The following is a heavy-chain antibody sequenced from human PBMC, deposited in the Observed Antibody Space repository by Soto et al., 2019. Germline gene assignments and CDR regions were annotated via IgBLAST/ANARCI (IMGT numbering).Heavy chain of an antibody. V-gene: IGHV1-69*06. CDR2: TIPVFNTA. CDR3: PRSAYGSGNNCTGLSAFES. D-gene: IGHD3-10*01. J-gene: IGHJ3*02. CDR1: GGTLSDHG. Sequence: QVQLEQSGAEVKKPGSSVKVSCKASGGTLSDHGVAWLRQAPGQGLEWMGGTIPVFNTAKYAQKFQGRVTATEHKFTNIAYRELCSLRSEDTGLKFCPRSAYGSGNNCTGLSAFESWGQWTMVIVS.